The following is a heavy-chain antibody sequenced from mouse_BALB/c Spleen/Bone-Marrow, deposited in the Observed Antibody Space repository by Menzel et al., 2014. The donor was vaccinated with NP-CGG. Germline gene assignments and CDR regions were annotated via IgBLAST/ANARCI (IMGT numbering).Heavy chain of an antibody. Sequence: QVQLQQSAAELARPGASVKMSCKASGYTFTSYTMHWVKQRPGQGLEWIGYINPSSGYTEYNQKFKDKTTLTADKSSSTAYMKLSSLTSEDSAVYYCAGEYGNYLDYWGQGTTLTVSS. J-gene: IGHJ2*01. CDR3: AGEYGNYLDY. V-gene: IGHV1-4*02. D-gene: IGHD2-10*02. CDR1: GYTFTSYT. CDR2: INPSSGYT.